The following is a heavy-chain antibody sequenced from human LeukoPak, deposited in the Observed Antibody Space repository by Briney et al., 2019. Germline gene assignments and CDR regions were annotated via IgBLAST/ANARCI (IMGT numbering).Heavy chain of an antibody. J-gene: IGHJ6*02. V-gene: IGHV3-30*03. D-gene: IGHD3-10*01. CDR1: GFTFNNYA. CDR2: IPYDGSNK. CDR3: ARYYGSGRGYYGLDV. Sequence: PGGSLRLSCAASGFTFNNYAMSWVRQAPGKGLEWITLIPYDGSNKYYADSVKGRFTISRDNSKNTLYLQMNSLRAEDTAVYYCARYYGSGRGYYGLDVWGQGTTVTVFS.